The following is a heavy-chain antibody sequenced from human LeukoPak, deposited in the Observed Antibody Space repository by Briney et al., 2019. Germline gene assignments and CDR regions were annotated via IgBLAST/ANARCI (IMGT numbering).Heavy chain of an antibody. J-gene: IGHJ4*02. CDR2: ISGSGGST. CDR1: GFTFSSYA. CDR3: VKGWKYYYDSSGYYY. V-gene: IGHV3-23*01. Sequence: GGSLRLSCAASGFTFSSYAMSWVRQAPGKELEWVSAISGSGGSTYYADSVKGRFTISRDNSKSTLYLQMNSLRAEDTAVYYCVKGWKYYYDSSGYYYWGQGTLVTVSS. D-gene: IGHD3-22*01.